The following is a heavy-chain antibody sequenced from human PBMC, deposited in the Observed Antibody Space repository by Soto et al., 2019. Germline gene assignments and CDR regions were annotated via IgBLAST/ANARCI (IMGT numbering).Heavy chain of an antibody. D-gene: IGHD3-9*01. CDR2: IWSGGSNK. V-gene: IGHV3-33*01. CDR1: GFTFSTYG. J-gene: IGHJ4*02. Sequence: QVQLVESGGGVVQPGRSLRLSCAASGFTFSTYGMHWVRQAPGKGLEWVALIWSGGSNKYYADSVKGRFTISRDNSKKTLYLQMNSLGAEDTAVYYCVRVFDTYYFDLWGQGNMVTVSS. CDR3: VRVFDTYYFDL.